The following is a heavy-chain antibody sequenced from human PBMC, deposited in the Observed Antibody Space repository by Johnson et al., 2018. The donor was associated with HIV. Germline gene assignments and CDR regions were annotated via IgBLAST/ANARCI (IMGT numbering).Heavy chain of an antibody. Sequence: QVQLVESGGGLVKPGGSLRLSCAASGFTFSTYGMHWVRQAPGKGLEWVSFIRYDGSNKYYGDSVKGRFTVSRDNSKNTLYLQMNSLRAEDTAVYYCAKDQWELSRGAFDIWGQGTMVTFSS. CDR3: AKDQWELSRGAFDI. CDR2: IRYDGSNK. J-gene: IGHJ3*02. V-gene: IGHV3-30*02. D-gene: IGHD1-26*01. CDR1: GFTFSTYG.